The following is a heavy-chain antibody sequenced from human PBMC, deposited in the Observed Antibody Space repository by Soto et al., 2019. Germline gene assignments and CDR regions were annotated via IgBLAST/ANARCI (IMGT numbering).Heavy chain of an antibody. Sequence: SETLSLTCTVSGGSISSYYWSWIRQPPGKGLEWIGYIYYSGSTNYNPSLKSRVTISVDTSKNQFSLKLSSVTAADTAVYYCAREPPIAIFGVVITYWGQGTLVTVSS. CDR2: IYYSGST. CDR1: GGSISSYY. D-gene: IGHD3-3*01. J-gene: IGHJ4*02. CDR3: AREPPIAIFGVVITY. V-gene: IGHV4-59*01.